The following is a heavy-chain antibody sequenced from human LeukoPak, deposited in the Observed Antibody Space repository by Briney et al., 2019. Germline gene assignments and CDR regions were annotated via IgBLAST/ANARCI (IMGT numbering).Heavy chain of an antibody. V-gene: IGHV3-48*01. Sequence: GGSLRLSCAASGFSFSSYSINWVRQAPGKGLEWVSYISGDGNAKHYTDSVKGRFTISRDNAKNALYLQMNSLRAEDTAVYFCARDYVYAFDYWGQGTLVTVSS. J-gene: IGHJ4*02. CDR3: ARDYVYAFDY. D-gene: IGHD2/OR15-2a*01. CDR2: ISGDGNAK. CDR1: GFSFSSYS.